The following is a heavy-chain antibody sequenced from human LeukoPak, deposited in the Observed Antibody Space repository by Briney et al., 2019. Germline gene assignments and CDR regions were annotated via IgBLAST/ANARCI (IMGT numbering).Heavy chain of an antibody. J-gene: IGHJ3*02. V-gene: IGHV1-24*01. CDR3: VPRYCSSTSCYSQEAFDI. CDR2: FDPEDGET. CDR1: GYTLTELS. Sequence: ASVKVSCKVSGYTLTELSMHWVRQAPGKGLEWMGGFDPEDGETIYAQKFQGRVTMTEDTSTDTAYMELSSLRSEDTAVYYCVPRYCSSTSCYSQEAFDIWGQGTMVTVSS. D-gene: IGHD2-2*01.